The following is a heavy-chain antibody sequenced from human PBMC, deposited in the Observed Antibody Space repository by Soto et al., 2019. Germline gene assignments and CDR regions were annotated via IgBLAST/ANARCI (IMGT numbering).Heavy chain of an antibody. J-gene: IGHJ6*02. CDR3: ARAHYGDYGYGMDV. D-gene: IGHD4-17*01. V-gene: IGHV4-30-2*01. Sequence: QLQLQESGSGLVKPSQTLSLTCAVSGGSISSGGYSWSWIRQPPGKGLEWIVYTYHSGSTYYNPSLKSRVTISVDRSKNQFSLKLSSVTAADTAVYYCARAHYGDYGYGMDVWGQGTTVTVSS. CDR1: GGSISSGGYS. CDR2: TYHSGST.